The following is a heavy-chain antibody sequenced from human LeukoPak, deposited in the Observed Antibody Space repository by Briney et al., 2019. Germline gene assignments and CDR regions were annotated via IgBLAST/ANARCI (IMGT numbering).Heavy chain of an antibody. CDR2: ISGSGGST. CDR1: GFTFSSYG. J-gene: IGHJ4*02. D-gene: IGHD3-10*01. Sequence: GGTLRLSCAASGFTFSSYGMSWVRQAPGKGLEWVSAISGSGGSTYYADSVKGRFTISRDNSKNTLYLQMNSLRAEDTAVYYCAKDRVGWFGELWGKIDLDYWGQGTLVTVSS. V-gene: IGHV3-23*01. CDR3: AKDRVGWFGELWGKIDLDY.